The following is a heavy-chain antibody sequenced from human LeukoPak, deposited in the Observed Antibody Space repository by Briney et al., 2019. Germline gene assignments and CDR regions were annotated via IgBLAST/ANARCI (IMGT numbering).Heavy chain of an antibody. D-gene: IGHD1-14*01. Sequence: GGSLRLSCEASGFAFSFFAMSWLRQAPGKGLEWVSTINANSGTRSYAASVRGRFTISRDNAKSSLFLQMNSLRAEDTAVYYCARGVTEGGYWGQGTLVTVSS. CDR1: GFAFSFFA. CDR3: ARGVTEGGY. V-gene: IGHV3-21*04. CDR2: INANSGTR. J-gene: IGHJ4*02.